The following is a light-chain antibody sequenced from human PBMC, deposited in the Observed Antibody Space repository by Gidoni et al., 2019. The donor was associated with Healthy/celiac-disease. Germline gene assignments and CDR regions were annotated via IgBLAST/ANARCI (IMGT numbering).Light chain of an antibody. Sequence: DIQMTQSPSSLSASVGDRVTITCQASQDISNYLNWYQQKPGKAPKLLIYDASNLETGVPSRFSGSGSGTDFTFTISSLQPEDIATYYCQQYDNLPPHTFXQXTKLXIK. J-gene: IGKJ2*01. CDR1: QDISNY. CDR2: DAS. V-gene: IGKV1-33*01. CDR3: QQYDNLPPHT.